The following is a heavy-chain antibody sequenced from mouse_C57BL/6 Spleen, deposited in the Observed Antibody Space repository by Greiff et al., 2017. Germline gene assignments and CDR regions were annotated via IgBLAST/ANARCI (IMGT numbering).Heavy chain of an antibody. CDR2: ISSGGDYI. Sequence: EVKLMESGEGLVKPGGSLKLSCAASGFTFSSYAMSWVRQTPEKRLEWVAYISSGGDYIYYADTVKGRFTISRDNARNTLYLQMSSLKSEDTAMYYCTRDGGLYDGYYFDYWGQGTTLTVSS. J-gene: IGHJ2*01. CDR3: TRDGGLYDGYYFDY. D-gene: IGHD2-3*01. CDR1: GFTFSSYA. V-gene: IGHV5-9-1*02.